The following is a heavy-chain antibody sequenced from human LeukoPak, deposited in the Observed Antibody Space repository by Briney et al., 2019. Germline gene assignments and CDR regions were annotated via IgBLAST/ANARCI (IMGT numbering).Heavy chain of an antibody. CDR1: GFTFSSYA. Sequence: PGGSLRLSCAASGFTFSSYAMSWVRQAPGKGLEWVSAISGSGGSTHYADSVKGRFTISRDNSKNTLYLQMNSLRAEDTAVYYCANHYYDSSGYFFDYWGQGTLVTVSS. CDR2: ISGSGGST. CDR3: ANHYYDSSGYFFDY. J-gene: IGHJ4*02. D-gene: IGHD3-22*01. V-gene: IGHV3-23*01.